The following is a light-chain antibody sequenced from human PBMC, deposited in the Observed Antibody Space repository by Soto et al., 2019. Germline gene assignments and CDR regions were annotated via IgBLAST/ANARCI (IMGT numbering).Light chain of an antibody. CDR3: QQYGSSGT. J-gene: IGKJ1*01. CDR2: GAS. Sequence: IVMTHSPATLSVSPGERATLSCRASQSVINNYLAWYQQKPGQAPRLLIYGASNRATGIPDRFSGSGSGTDFTLTISRLEPEDFAVYYCQQYGSSGTFGQGTKVDVK. V-gene: IGKV3-20*01. CDR1: QSVINNY.